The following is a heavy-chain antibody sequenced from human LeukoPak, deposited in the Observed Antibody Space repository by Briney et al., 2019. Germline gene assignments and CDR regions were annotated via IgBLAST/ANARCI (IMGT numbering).Heavy chain of an antibody. CDR3: ARADSYGIGVNFDY. V-gene: IGHV1-46*01. D-gene: IGHD5-18*01. Sequence: ASVKVSCKASGYTFTSYFMYWVRQAPGQGLEWMGLINPRGGTTRYAQKFQGRVTMTRDTSTSTVYMELSSLRSEDTAVYYCARADSYGIGVNFDYWGQGTLVTVSS. CDR2: INPRGGTT. J-gene: IGHJ4*02. CDR1: GYTFTSYF.